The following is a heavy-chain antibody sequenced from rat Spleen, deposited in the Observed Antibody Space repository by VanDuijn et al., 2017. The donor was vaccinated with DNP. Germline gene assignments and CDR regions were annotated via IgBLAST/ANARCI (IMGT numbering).Heavy chain of an antibody. V-gene: IGHV5-25*01. Sequence: EVQLVESGGGLVQPGRSLKLSCAASGFIFSDYDMAWVRQAPTKGLEWVACMSPTTRSSYYRDSVKGRFTVSRDDAKSTLYLQKDSLKSDDTYTYYGARGGTYYCDYWGQGVIVTVSS. J-gene: IGHJ2*01. CDR3: ARGGTYYCDY. CDR2: MSPTTRSS. CDR1: GFIFSDYD.